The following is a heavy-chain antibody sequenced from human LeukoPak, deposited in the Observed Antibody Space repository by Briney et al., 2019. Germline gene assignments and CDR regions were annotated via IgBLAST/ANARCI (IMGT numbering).Heavy chain of an antibody. J-gene: IGHJ6*02. CDR1: GFTFSSYG. V-gene: IGHV3-30*18. D-gene: IGHD3-3*01. CDR2: ISYDGSNK. CDR3: AKDDTIFGVVIHFYYGMDV. Sequence: PGGSLRLSCAASGFTFSSYGMHWVRQAPGKGLEWVAVISYDGSNKYYADSVKGRFTISRDNSKNTLYLQMNSLRAEDTAVYYCAKDDTIFGVVIHFYYGMDVWGQGTTVTVSS.